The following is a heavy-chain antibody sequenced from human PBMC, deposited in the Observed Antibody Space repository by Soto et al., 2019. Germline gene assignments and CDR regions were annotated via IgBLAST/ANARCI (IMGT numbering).Heavy chain of an antibody. Sequence: QLQLQESGPGLVKPSETLSLTCTVSGDSISITSYYWGWVRQPPGQGLEGIGSIHYSGSTHYNPSLQSRVTISGDASKKQFSLKLRSVTAADTAVYYGASTKDETLDVDYWGQGTLVTVSS. CDR2: IHYSGST. CDR3: ASTKDETLDVDY. V-gene: IGHV4-39*01. CDR1: GDSISITSYY. J-gene: IGHJ4*02. D-gene: IGHD2-8*01.